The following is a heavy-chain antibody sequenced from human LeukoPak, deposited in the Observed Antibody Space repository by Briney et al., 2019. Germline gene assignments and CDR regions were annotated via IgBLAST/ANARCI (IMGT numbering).Heavy chain of an antibody. V-gene: IGHV1-46*01. Sequence: ASVKVSCKASGYTFTSYYMHWVRRAPGQGLEWMGIINPSGGSTSYAQKFQGRVTMTRDTSISTAYMELSRLRSDDTAVYFCASLDKGNDVVFDYWGQGTLVTVSS. CDR1: GYTFTSYY. J-gene: IGHJ4*02. CDR2: INPSGGST. D-gene: IGHD1-1*01. CDR3: ASLDKGNDVVFDY.